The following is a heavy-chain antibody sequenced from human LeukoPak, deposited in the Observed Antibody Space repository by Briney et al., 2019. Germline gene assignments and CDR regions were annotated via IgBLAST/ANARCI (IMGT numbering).Heavy chain of an antibody. CDR1: GGTFSSYA. CDR3: ASGNYDSSGYYWY. J-gene: IGHJ4*02. V-gene: IGHV1-69*04. D-gene: IGHD3-22*01. CDR2: IIPILGIA. Sequence: ASVKVSCKASGGTFSSYAISWVRQAPGQGREWMGRIIPILGIANYAQKFQGRVTITADKSTSTAYMELSSLRSEDTAVYYCASGNYDSSGYYWYWGQGTLVTVSS.